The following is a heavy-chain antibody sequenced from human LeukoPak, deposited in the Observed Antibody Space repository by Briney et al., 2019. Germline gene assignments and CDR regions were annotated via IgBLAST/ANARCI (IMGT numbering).Heavy chain of an antibody. V-gene: IGHV3-23*01. CDR2: ISGSGGST. J-gene: IGHJ4*02. D-gene: IGHD5-18*01. Sequence: GGSLRLSCAASGFTFSSYAVTWVRQAPGKGLEWVSGISGSGGSTYYADSVKGRFTISRDNSKNTLYLQMNSLRAEDTALYYCAKATGYLLWGQGTLVTVSS. CDR1: GFTFSSYA. CDR3: AKATGYLL.